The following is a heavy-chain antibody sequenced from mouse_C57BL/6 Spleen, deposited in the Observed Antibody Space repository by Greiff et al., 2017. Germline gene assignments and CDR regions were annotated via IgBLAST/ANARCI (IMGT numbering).Heavy chain of an antibody. CDR2: IYPGSGST. Sequence: QVQLQQPGAELVKPGDSVKMSCKASGYTFTSYWITWVKQRPGQGLEWIGDIYPGSGSTNYNEKFKSKATRTVDTSSSTAYMQLSSLTSEDSSVYYCARTPTAQAIDYWGQGTTLTVSS. J-gene: IGHJ2*01. CDR1: GYTFTSYW. V-gene: IGHV1-55*01. CDR3: ARTPTAQAIDY. D-gene: IGHD3-2*02.